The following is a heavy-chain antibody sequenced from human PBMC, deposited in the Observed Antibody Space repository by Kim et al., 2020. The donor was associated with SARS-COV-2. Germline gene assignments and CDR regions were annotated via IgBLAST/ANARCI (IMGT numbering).Heavy chain of an antibody. Sequence: GESLKISCKGSGYSFTSYWIGWVRQMPGKGLEWMGIIYPGDSDTRYSPSFQGQVTISADKSISTAYLQWSSLKASDTAMYYCARLIFAGRYCTNGVCPSRYWYFDLWGRGTLVTVSS. J-gene: IGHJ2*01. CDR1: GYSFTSYW. V-gene: IGHV5-51*01. CDR3: ARLIFAGRYCTNGVCPSRYWYFDL. CDR2: IYPGDSDT. D-gene: IGHD2-8*01.